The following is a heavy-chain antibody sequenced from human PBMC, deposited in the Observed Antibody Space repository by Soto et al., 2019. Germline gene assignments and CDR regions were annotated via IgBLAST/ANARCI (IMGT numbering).Heavy chain of an antibody. Sequence: PSETLSLTCNVSGVSISIEHYHWTWIRQSPGKDLEWIGYVYYTGSTRYNPSLRRRVTFSADSSRSQFSLRLNSVTAADTAVYYCARTVLGPDLLADSFVDYYYYMDVWGQGTTVTVSS. CDR1: GVSISIEHYH. CDR3: ARTVLGPDLLADSFVDYYYYMDV. CDR2: VYYTGST. V-gene: IGHV4-30-4*01. J-gene: IGHJ6*03. D-gene: IGHD3-9*01.